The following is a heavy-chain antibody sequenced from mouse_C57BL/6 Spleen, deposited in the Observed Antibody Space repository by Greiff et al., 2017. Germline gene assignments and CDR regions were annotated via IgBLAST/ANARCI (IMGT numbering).Heavy chain of an antibody. CDR1: GYTFTSSW. J-gene: IGHJ1*03. D-gene: IGHD2-3*01. CDR2: IDPSDSYT. V-gene: IGHV1-50*01. Sequence: QVQLQQPGAELVKPGASVKLSCKASGYTFTSSWMQWVKQRPGQGLEWIGEIDPSDSYTNYNQKFKGKATLTVDTSSSTAYMQLSSLTSEDSAVYYCARGDGYNWYFDVWGTGTTVTVSS. CDR3: ARGDGYNWYFDV.